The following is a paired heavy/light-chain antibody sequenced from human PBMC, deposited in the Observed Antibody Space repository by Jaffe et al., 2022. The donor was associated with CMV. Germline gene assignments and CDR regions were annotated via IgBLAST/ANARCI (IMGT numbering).Light chain of an antibody. CDR3: NSRDSSGNHCWV. CDR1: SLRSYY. J-gene: IGLJ3*02. CDR2: GKN. V-gene: IGLV3-19*01. Sequence: SSELTQDPAVSVALGQTVRITCQGDSLRSYYASWYQQKPGQAPVLVIYGKNNRPSGIPDRFSGSSSGNTASLTITGAQAEDEADYYCNSRDSSGNHCWVFGGGTKLTVL.
Heavy chain of an antibody. J-gene: IGHJ4*02. D-gene: IGHD5-12*01. Sequence: EVQLVESGGGLVQPGGSLRLSCAASGFTFSSYEMNWVRQAPGKGLEWVSYISSSGSTIYYADSVKGRFTISRDNAKNSLYLQMNSLRAEDTAVYYCASPIDCHDGYNSCPFDYWGQGTLVTVSS. V-gene: IGHV3-48*03. CDR1: GFTFSSYE. CDR3: ASPIDCHDGYNSCPFDY. CDR2: ISSSGSTI.